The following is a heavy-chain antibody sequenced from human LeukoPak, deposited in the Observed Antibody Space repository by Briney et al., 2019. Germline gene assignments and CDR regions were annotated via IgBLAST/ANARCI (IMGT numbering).Heavy chain of an antibody. Sequence: VASVKVSCKASGGTFSSYAISWVRQAPGQGLELMGGILPIFGTANYAQKFQGRVTITADHSTSTAYMELSSLRSEDTAVYFCARDVGATVVFDIWGQGTFVTVSS. J-gene: IGHJ3*02. CDR1: GGTFSSYA. CDR2: ILPIFGTA. CDR3: ARDVGATVVFDI. V-gene: IGHV1-69*13. D-gene: IGHD1-26*01.